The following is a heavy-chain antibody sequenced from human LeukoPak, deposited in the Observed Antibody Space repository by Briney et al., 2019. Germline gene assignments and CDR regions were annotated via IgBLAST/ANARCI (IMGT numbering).Heavy chain of an antibody. CDR1: GGSFSGYY. Sequence: SETLSLTCAVYGGSFSGYYWSWIRQPPGKGLEWIGEINHSGSTNYNPSLKCRVTISVDTSKNQFSLKLSSVTAADTAVYYCAGGHYVGDYWGQGTLVTVSS. J-gene: IGHJ4*02. V-gene: IGHV4-34*01. D-gene: IGHD4-23*01. CDR2: INHSGST. CDR3: AGGHYVGDY.